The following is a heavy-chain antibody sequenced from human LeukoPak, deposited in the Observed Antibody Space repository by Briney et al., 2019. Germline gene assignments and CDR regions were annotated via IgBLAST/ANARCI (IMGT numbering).Heavy chain of an antibody. CDR1: GYTFTSYD. D-gene: IGHD2-2*01. Sequence: ASVKVSCKASGYTFTSYDINWVRQATGQGLEWMGWLNPNSGNTGYAQKFQGRVTMTRNTSISTAYMELSSLRSEDTAVYYCARTLIISSTTLTYYFDYWGQGTLVTVSS. V-gene: IGHV1-8*01. J-gene: IGHJ4*02. CDR2: LNPNSGNT. CDR3: ARTLIISSTTLTYYFDY.